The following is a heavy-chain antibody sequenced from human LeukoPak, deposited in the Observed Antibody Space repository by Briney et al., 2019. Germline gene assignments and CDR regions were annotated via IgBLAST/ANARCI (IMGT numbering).Heavy chain of an antibody. CDR2: ILYDGSNK. CDR3: AKGGCGAAMGVSYYYYGMDV. V-gene: IGHV3-30*18. Sequence: GRSLRLSCAASGFTFSNYVMHWVRQAPGRGREWVAVILYDGSNKYYADSVKCRFTIYRDNSKYTLYLQNNSLREEDTAVYYCAKGGCGAAMGVSYYYYGMDVWGQGTTVTVSS. D-gene: IGHD5-18*01. CDR1: GFTFSNYV. J-gene: IGHJ6*02.